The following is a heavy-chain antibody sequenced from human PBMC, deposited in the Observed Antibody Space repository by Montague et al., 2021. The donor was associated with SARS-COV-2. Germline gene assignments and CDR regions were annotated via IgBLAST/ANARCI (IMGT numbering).Heavy chain of an antibody. CDR3: ARGMIRGVTTPFDY. CDR2: IYYSGTT. CDR1: SGSIISSGYY. V-gene: IGHV4-39*02. J-gene: IGHJ4*02. D-gene: IGHD3-10*01. Sequence: SDTLSLTCSVSSGSIISSGYYWGWIRQPPGKELEWLGNIYYSGTTYYNPSLQSRGTISVDTSKNHLSLRLSSVTAADTAVYFCARGMIRGVTTPFDYWGQGSQVTVSS.